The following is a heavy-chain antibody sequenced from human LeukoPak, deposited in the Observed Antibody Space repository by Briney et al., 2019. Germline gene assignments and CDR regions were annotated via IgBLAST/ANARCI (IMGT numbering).Heavy chain of an antibody. Sequence: SETLSLTCAVYGGSFSGYYWSWIRQPPGKGLEWIGEINHSGSTNYNPSLKSPVTISVDTAKNQFSLNLRSVNAADTAVYFCARQPKSCTPGVFITGKACWFDSWGQGTLVTVSS. CDR3: ARQPKSCTPGVFITGKACWFDS. D-gene: IGHD3-10*01. CDR1: GGSFSGYY. J-gene: IGHJ5*01. V-gene: IGHV4-34*01. CDR2: INHSGST.